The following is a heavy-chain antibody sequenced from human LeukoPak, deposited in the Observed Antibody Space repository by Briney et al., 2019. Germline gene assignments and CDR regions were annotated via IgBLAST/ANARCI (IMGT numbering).Heavy chain of an antibody. CDR1: GFIFNSYG. V-gene: IGHV3-30*18. CDR2: ISYDGSNK. Sequence: GGSLRLSCAASGFIFNSYGMHWVRQAPGKGLEWVAVISYDGSNKYYADSVKGRFTIARDNSKNTLYLQMNSLRAEDTAVYYCAKDLRFGELFEFDYWGQGTLVTVSS. CDR3: AKDLRFGELFEFDY. D-gene: IGHD3-10*01. J-gene: IGHJ4*02.